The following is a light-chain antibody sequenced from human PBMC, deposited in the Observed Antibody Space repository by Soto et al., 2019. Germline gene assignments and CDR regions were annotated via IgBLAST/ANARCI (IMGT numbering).Light chain of an antibody. CDR3: QQYGSSAPIT. Sequence: EIFLTQSPDTLSLSPGERATLACRASQSVTNYIAWYQQRPGQAPRLLIYDASNRATGVPARFSGSGSETDFTLTISRLEPEDFALYYCQQYGSSAPITFGQGTRLEIK. CDR2: DAS. V-gene: IGKV3-20*01. CDR1: QSVTNY. J-gene: IGKJ5*01.